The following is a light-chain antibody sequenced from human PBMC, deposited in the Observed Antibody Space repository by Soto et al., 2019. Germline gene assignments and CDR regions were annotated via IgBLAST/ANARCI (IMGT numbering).Light chain of an antibody. Sequence: EIVLTQSPGTLSLSPGERATLSCRASQSVSSSYLAWYQQKPGQAPRLVIYGASSRATGIPDRFSGSGSGTDFTLTISRLEPEDFAVYYCHQYGSSPLYTFGQGTKLEIK. CDR1: QSVSSSY. CDR2: GAS. V-gene: IGKV3-20*01. J-gene: IGKJ2*01. CDR3: HQYGSSPLYT.